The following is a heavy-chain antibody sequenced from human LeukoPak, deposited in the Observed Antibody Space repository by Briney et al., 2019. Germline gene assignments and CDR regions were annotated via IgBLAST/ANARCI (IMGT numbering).Heavy chain of an antibody. V-gene: IGHV4-34*01. J-gene: IGHJ6*02. Sequence: PSETLSLTCTVYGGSFSDYHWTWIRQSPGTGLEWIGEVNHSGSANYNPSLKSRVTISVDTSKKQFSLKLTSVTAADTAVYYCARVLCGGDCRYYYYHGMDVCGQGTTVTVSS. CDR3: ARVLCGGDCRYYYYHGMDV. CDR1: GGSFSDYH. CDR2: VNHSGSA. D-gene: IGHD2-21*02.